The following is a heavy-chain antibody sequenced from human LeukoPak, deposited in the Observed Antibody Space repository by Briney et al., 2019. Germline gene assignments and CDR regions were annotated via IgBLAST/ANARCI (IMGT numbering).Heavy chain of an antibody. Sequence: PSETLSLTCTASGGSISSSSYYWGWIRQPPGKGLEWIGSIYYSGSTYYNPSLKSRVTISVDTSKNQFSLKLSSVTAADTAVYYCARDEDAFDIWGQGTMVTVSS. CDR2: IYYSGST. V-gene: IGHV4-39*02. CDR3: ARDEDAFDI. J-gene: IGHJ3*02. CDR1: GGSISSSSYY.